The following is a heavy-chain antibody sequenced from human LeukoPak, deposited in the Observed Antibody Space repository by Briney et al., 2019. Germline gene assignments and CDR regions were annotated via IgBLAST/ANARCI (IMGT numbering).Heavy chain of an antibody. D-gene: IGHD3-10*01. Sequence: ASVTVSCKASGYTFTGYYMHWVRQAPGQGLEWMGWINPNSGGTNYAQKFQGRVTMTRSTSISTAYMELSRLRSDDTAVYYCARGVKEVDDAFDIWGQGTMVTVSS. CDR2: INPNSGGT. CDR1: GYTFTGYY. V-gene: IGHV1-2*02. CDR3: ARGVKEVDDAFDI. J-gene: IGHJ3*02.